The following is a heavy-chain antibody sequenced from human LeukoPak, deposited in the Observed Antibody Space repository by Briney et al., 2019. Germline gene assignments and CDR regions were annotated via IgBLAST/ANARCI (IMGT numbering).Heavy chain of an antibody. V-gene: IGHV5-51*01. D-gene: IGHD6-13*01. CDR3: ARLGAAAGQGDAFEI. CDR2: IYPDDSDT. J-gene: IGHJ3*02. CDR1: GYSFSNYW. Sequence: GESLKISCKGSGYSFSNYWIGWVRQMPGKGLEWMGIIYPDDSDTRYRPSFQGQVTISADKSISTAYLQWSSLKASDTAMYSCARLGAAAGQGDAFEIWGQGTMVTVSS.